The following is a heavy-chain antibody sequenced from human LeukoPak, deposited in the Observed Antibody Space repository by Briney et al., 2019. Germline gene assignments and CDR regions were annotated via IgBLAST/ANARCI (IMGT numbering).Heavy chain of an antibody. Sequence: GGSLRLSCAASGFTFSSYWMNWARQAPGKGLEWVASINHNGNVNYYVDSVKDRFTISRDNSRNTLYLQLNGLRAEDTAVYYCAKSPYYDASGYNREYYFDCWGQGTLATVSS. D-gene: IGHD3-22*01. CDR1: GFTFSSYW. CDR3: AKSPYYDASGYNREYYFDC. CDR2: INHNGNVN. J-gene: IGHJ4*02. V-gene: IGHV3-7*03.